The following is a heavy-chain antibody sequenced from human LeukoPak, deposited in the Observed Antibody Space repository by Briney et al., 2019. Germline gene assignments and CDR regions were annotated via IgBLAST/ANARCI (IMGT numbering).Heavy chain of an antibody. CDR3: ARDDLVSTSTGGFDV. V-gene: IGHV4-34*01. CDR1: GGSLSRYY. J-gene: IGHJ4*02. D-gene: IGHD2-8*02. CDR2: INTGGST. Sequence: SETLSLTCGVSGGSLSRYYWSWIRQPPGRGLEWIGEINTGGSTNYNPSLKSRVTISVDMSKNQFSLNLDSVTAADTAVYYCARDDLVSTSTGGFDVWGQGILVTVSS.